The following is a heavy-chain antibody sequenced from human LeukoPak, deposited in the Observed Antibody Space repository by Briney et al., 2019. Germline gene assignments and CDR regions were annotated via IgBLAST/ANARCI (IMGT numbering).Heavy chain of an antibody. CDR1: GMSITSRHY. V-gene: IGHV4-38-2*02. Sequence: SETLSLTCSVSGMSITSRHYWGWIRQPPGKGLECIGYIYHSGSTYYNPSLKSRITISVDRSKNQFSLKLTSVTAADTAVYYCARFTATDTSWFDPWGQGTLVTVSS. CDR2: IYHSGST. CDR3: ARFTATDTSWFDP. J-gene: IGHJ5*02. D-gene: IGHD4-17*01.